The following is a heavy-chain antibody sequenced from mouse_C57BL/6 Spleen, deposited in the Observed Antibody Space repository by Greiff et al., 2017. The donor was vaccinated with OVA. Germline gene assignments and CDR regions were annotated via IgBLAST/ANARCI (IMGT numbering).Heavy chain of an antibody. J-gene: IGHJ3*01. CDR2: IDPSDSYT. D-gene: IGHD2-13*01. V-gene: IGHV1-69*01. CDR1: GYTFTSYW. Sequence: QVQLQQPGAELVMPGASVKLSCKASGYTFTSYWMHWVKQRPGQGLEWIGEIDPSDSYTNYNQKFKGKSTLTVDKSSSTAYMQLSSLTSEDSAVYYCARWGEGFAYWGQGTLVTVSA. CDR3: ARWGEGFAY.